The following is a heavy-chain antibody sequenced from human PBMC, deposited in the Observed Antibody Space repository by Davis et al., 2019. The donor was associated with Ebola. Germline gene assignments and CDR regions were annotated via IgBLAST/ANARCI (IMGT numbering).Heavy chain of an antibody. J-gene: IGHJ4*02. CDR1: GYTFTDLS. V-gene: IGHV1-24*01. CDR3: ATSRAYSGSYPPPLDY. Sequence: ASVKVSCKVSGYTFTDLSIHWVRQAPGKGLECMGSFEPEDGETIHAQKFQGRVSVTADASTDTAYMELSSLRSEDTAVYYCATSRAYSGSYPPPLDYWGQGTLVTVSS. CDR2: FEPEDGET. D-gene: IGHD1-26*01.